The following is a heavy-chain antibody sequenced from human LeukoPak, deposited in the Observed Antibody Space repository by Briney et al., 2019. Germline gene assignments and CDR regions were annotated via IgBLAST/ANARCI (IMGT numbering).Heavy chain of an antibody. Sequence: GASLRLSCAASRFTFSSYAMSWVRQAPGKGLEWVSAISGSGGSTYYADSVKGRFTISRDNSKNTLYLQMNSLRAEDTAVYYCAKVYDILTGYYLSEYWGQGTLVTVSS. CDR2: ISGSGGST. CDR1: RFTFSSYA. J-gene: IGHJ4*02. V-gene: IGHV3-23*01. D-gene: IGHD3-9*01. CDR3: AKVYDILTGYYLSEY.